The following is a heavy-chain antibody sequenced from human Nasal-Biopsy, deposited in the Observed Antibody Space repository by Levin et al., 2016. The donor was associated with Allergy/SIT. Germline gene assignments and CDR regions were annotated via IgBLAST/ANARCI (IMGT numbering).Heavy chain of an antibody. V-gene: IGHV4-59*08. D-gene: IGHD3-9*01. J-gene: IGHJ2*01. CDR3: ARLPGFEAAYWYFDL. CDR1: SGSISSDY. CDR2: IYYSGST. Sequence: SETLSLTCTVSSGSISSDYWTWIRQPPGKGLEWIGYIYYSGSTTYNPSLKSRVSISLDTSKNQFSLRLSSVTAADTAIYYCARLPGFEAAYWYFDLWGRGTLVTVSS.